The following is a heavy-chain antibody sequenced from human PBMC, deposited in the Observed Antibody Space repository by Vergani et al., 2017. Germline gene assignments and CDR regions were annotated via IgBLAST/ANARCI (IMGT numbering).Heavy chain of an antibody. D-gene: IGHD2-15*01. CDR3: AREGQEDDFDY. CDR2: IWYDGSNK. Sequence: QVQLVESGGGVVQPGRSLRLSCAASGFTFSSYGMHLVRQAPGKGLEWVAVIWYDGSNKYYADSVKGRFTISRDNSKNTLYLQMNSLRAEDTAVYYCAREGQEDDFDYWGQGTLVTVSS. CDR1: GFTFSSYG. J-gene: IGHJ4*02. V-gene: IGHV3-33*01.